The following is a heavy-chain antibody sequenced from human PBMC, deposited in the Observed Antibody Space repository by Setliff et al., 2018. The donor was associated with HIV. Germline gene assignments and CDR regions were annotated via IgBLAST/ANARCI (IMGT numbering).Heavy chain of an antibody. CDR2: INPNTGNP. V-gene: IGHV7-4-1*02. J-gene: IGHJ5*02. CDR3: ARAHLWFGESFPFDP. CDR1: GYSFTGYF. Sequence: ASVKVSCKASGYSFTGYFMHWVRRAPGQGLEWMGWINPNTGNPTYAQGFTGRFVFSLDTSVSTAHLQISSLKAEDTAVYYCARAHLWFGESFPFDPWGQGTLVTVSS. D-gene: IGHD3-10*01.